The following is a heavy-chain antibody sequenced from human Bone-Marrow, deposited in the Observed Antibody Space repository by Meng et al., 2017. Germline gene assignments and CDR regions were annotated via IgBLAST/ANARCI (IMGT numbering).Heavy chain of an antibody. J-gene: IGHJ6*02. CDR3: ARHDSGYSYGYNYYYGMDV. D-gene: IGHD5-18*01. CDR1: GFTFSSYS. CDR2: ISSSSSYI. Sequence: GESLKISCVASGFTFSSYSMNWVRQAPGKGLEWVSSISSSSSYIYYADSVKGRFTISRDNAKNSLYLQMNSLRAEDTAVYYCARHDSGYSYGYNYYYGMDVWGQGTTVTVSS. V-gene: IGHV3-21*04.